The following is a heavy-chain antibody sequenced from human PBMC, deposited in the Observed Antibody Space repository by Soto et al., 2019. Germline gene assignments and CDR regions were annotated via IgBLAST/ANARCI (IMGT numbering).Heavy chain of an antibody. D-gene: IGHD1-26*01. CDR1: GFTFSSYS. V-gene: IGHV3-21*01. J-gene: IGHJ4*02. Sequence: GGSLRLSCAASGFTFSSYSMNWVRQAPGKGLEWVSSISSSSSYIYYADSVKGRFTISRDNAKNSLYLQMNSLRAEDTAVYYCAKGPGGGSYLVVYWGQGTLVTVSS. CDR2: ISSSSSYI. CDR3: AKGPGGGSYLVVY.